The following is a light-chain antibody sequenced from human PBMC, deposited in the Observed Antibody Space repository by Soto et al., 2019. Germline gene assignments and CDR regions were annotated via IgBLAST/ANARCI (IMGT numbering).Light chain of an antibody. CDR3: QQYNNWPPIT. CDR1: QSVSSRY. V-gene: IGKV3-15*01. CDR2: GAS. Sequence: EIVLTQSPGTLSLSPGERATLSCRASQSVSSRYLAWYQQKPGQAPRLLIYGASTRATGIPARFSGGGSGTEFTLTISSLQSEDFAVYYCQQYNNWPPITFGQGTRLEIK. J-gene: IGKJ5*01.